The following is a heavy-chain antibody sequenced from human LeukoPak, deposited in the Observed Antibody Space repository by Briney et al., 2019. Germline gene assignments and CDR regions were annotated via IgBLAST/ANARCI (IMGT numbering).Heavy chain of an antibody. D-gene: IGHD3-10*01. CDR2: INSDGSST. J-gene: IGHJ4*02. V-gene: IGHV3-74*01. CDR1: GFTFSSYA. Sequence: GGSLRLSCAASGFTFSSYAMHWVRQAPGKGLVWVSRINSDGSSTSYADSVKGRFTISRDNAKNTLYLQMNSLRAEDTAVYYCARDQQKIWFGSPLGSRSELDYWGQGTLVTVSS. CDR3: ARDQQKIWFGSPLGSRSELDY.